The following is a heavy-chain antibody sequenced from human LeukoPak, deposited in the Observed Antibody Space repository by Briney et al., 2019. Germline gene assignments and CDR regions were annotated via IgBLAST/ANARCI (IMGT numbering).Heavy chain of an antibody. CDR1: GYTFTNYG. D-gene: IGHD3-22*01. J-gene: IGHJ4*02. Sequence: GASVKVSCKASGYTFTNYGINWVRQAPGQGLEWMGWISAYNGNTNYAQKVQGRVTMTTDTSTSTAYMELRSLRSDDTAVYCCARDSSGYPRDASDYWGQGTLVTVSS. CDR2: ISAYNGNT. V-gene: IGHV1-18*01. CDR3: ARDSSGYPRDASDY.